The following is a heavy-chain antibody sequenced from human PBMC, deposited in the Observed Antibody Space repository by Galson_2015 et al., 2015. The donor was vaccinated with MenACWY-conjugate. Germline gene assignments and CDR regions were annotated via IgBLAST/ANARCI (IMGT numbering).Heavy chain of an antibody. CDR1: GYSFSTYW. CDR3: VRPGDTSGYHYGVVFL. CDR2: IYPADSDT. J-gene: IGHJ4*02. V-gene: IGHV5-51*01. Sequence: QSGAEVKKPGESLKISCKGSGYSFSTYWIGWVRQMPGKGLEWMGIIYPADSDTRYSPSFQGQVTISADKSINTAYLQWSSLKASDTAMYYCVRPGDTSGYHYGVVFLWGQGTLVTVSS. D-gene: IGHD3-22*01.